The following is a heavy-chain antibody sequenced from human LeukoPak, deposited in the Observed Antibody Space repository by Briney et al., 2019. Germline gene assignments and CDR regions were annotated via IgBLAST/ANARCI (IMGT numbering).Heavy chain of an antibody. CDR1: GFTFSSYA. CDR3: AKDRGGAVAGNKVGFDY. D-gene: IGHD6-19*01. V-gene: IGHV3-23*01. J-gene: IGHJ4*02. Sequence: PAGSLRLSCAASGFTFSSYAMSWVRQAPGKGLEWVSGICGNGGSTYYADSVKGRLTISRDSSKQTLHLQMNSLRAEDTAVYFCAKDRGGAVAGNKVGFDYWGQGTLVTVSS. CDR2: ICGNGGST.